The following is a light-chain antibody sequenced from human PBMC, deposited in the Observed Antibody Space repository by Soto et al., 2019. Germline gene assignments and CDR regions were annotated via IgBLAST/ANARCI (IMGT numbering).Light chain of an antibody. V-gene: IGKV1-27*01. CDR2: ATS. Sequence: DVQMTQSPSSLSAFVGDRVTITCRASQGIAPYLAWFQQKPGKVPKLLIYATSTLQSGVPSRFSGSGSGTDVTLTINSLQPEGVGTYYCQKYNSAPLTFGGGTKVEIK. CDR3: QKYNSAPLT. J-gene: IGKJ4*01. CDR1: QGIAPY.